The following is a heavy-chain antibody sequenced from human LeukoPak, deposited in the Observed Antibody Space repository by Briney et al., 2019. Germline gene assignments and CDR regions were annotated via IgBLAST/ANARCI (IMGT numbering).Heavy chain of an antibody. V-gene: IGHV3-30*03. D-gene: IGHD6-13*01. CDR1: GFTISSYG. CDR2: ISYDGSNK. CDR3: ARGRQQLVFLSGYYYMDV. Sequence: PGRSLRLSCAASGFTISSYGMHWVRQAPGKGLEWVAVISYDGSNKYYADSVKGRFTISRDISKNTLYLQMTSLRAEDTAVYYCARGRQQLVFLSGYYYMDVWGKGTTVTVSS. J-gene: IGHJ6*03.